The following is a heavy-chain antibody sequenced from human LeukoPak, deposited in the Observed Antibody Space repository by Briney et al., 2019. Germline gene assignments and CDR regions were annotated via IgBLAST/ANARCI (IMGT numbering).Heavy chain of an antibody. CDR3: ARDGRGGYSYGYINYYGMDV. CDR2: ISSSSSYI. J-gene: IGHJ6*04. D-gene: IGHD5-18*01. Sequence: AGGSLRLSCAASGFTFSSYSMNWVRQAPGKGLKWVSSISSSSSYIYYADSVKGRFTISRDNAKNSLYLQMNSLRAEDTAVYYCARDGRGGYSYGYINYYGMDVWGKGTTVTVSS. CDR1: GFTFSSYS. V-gene: IGHV3-21*01.